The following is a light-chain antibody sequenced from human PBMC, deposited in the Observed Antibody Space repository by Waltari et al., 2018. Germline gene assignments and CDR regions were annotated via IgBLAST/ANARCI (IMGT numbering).Light chain of an antibody. CDR1: GSDVGDSNY. CDR3: CSYAGTWV. Sequence: QSALTQPRSVSGSPGQSVTISCTGTGSDVGDSNYVSWYQQHPGDAPKLLIYDVTKPPSVVPARFSGSKSGNSASLTVSGLQSEDEADYYCCSYAGTWVFGGGTKLTVL. CDR2: DVT. J-gene: IGLJ3*02. V-gene: IGLV2-11*01.